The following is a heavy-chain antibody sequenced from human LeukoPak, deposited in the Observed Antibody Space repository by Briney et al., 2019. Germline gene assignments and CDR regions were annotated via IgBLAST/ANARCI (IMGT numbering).Heavy chain of an antibody. V-gene: IGHV4-4*07. CDR3: ARDKNRGVVPAAVNYYYYYYMDV. CDR1: GGSISSYY. Sequence: PSETLSLTCAVSGGSISSYYWSWIRQPAGKGLEWIGRIYTSGSTNYNPSLKSRVTMSVDTSKNHFSLKLSSVTAADTAVYYCARDKNRGVVPAAVNYYYYYYMDVWGKGTTVTVSS. D-gene: IGHD2-2*01. J-gene: IGHJ6*03. CDR2: IYTSGST.